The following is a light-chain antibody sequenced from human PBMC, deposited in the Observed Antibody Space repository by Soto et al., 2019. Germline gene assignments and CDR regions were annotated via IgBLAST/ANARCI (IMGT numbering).Light chain of an antibody. V-gene: IGKV4-1*01. Sequence: DIVLTQSPDSLAVSLGETATINCKSSQSVFYNSDNKNYLAWYQQKPGQPPKLLIYLGSTRDYGVPDRFSGSWSYGYFALTNSSLRGEDVAVLCGQQYYTTRTFGGGTKVEMK. CDR2: LGS. CDR1: QSVFYNSDNKNY. J-gene: IGKJ4*01. CDR3: QQYYTTRT.